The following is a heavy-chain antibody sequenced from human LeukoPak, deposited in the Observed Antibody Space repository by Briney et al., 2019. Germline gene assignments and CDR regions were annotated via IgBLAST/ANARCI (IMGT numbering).Heavy chain of an antibody. D-gene: IGHD6-19*01. J-gene: IGHJ6*03. V-gene: IGHV1-18*01. CDR3: ARCIAVAGTHYYYYYMDV. CDR2: ISAYNGNT. Sequence: ASVKVSCKASGYTFTSYAISWVRQAPGQGLEWMGWISAYNGNTNYAQKLQGRVTMTTDTSTSTAYMELRSLRSDDTAVYYCARCIAVAGTHYYYYYMDVWGKGTTVTVSS. CDR1: GYTFTSYA.